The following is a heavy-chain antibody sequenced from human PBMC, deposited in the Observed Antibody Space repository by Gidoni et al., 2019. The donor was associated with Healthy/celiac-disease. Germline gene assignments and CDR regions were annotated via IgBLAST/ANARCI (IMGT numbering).Heavy chain of an antibody. CDR1: GFTFSSYP. Sequence: QVQLVESGGGVVQPGRSLRLSCAASGFTFSSYPMPWVRQAPGKGLEWVAVISYDGSNKYYADSVKGRFTISRDNSKNTLYLQMNSLRAEDTAVYYCARWPDCSSTSCYSSYYYYGMDVWGQGTTVTVSS. V-gene: IGHV3-30-3*01. J-gene: IGHJ6*02. CDR2: ISYDGSNK. D-gene: IGHD2-2*01. CDR3: ARWPDCSSTSCYSSYYYYGMDV.